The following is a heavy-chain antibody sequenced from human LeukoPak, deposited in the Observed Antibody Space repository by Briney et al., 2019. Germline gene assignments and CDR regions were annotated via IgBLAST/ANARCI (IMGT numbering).Heavy chain of an antibody. Sequence: GRSLRLSCAASGFIFSCYGMHWVRQAPGKGLEWVAVISYDESNEYYADSVKGRFTISRDSSKNTLYLQMNSLRSEDTAVYYCARSFYFGSGTPAHFDKWGQGTLVTVSS. D-gene: IGHD3-10*01. CDR2: ISYDESNE. CDR1: GFIFSCYG. CDR3: ARSFYFGSGTPAHFDK. J-gene: IGHJ4*02. V-gene: IGHV3-30*03.